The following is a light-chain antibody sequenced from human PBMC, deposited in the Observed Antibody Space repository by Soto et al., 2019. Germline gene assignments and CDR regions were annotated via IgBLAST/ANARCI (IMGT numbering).Light chain of an antibody. CDR2: AAS. CDR3: QQLFDSPIT. J-gene: IGKJ5*01. V-gene: IGKV1-9*01. CDR1: QGISSY. Sequence: RCSLTASVGDRVTITCRASQGISSYLAWYQQKPGKAPKLLIYAASTLQSGVPSRFSGSGSGTDFTLTISSLQPEDFATYYCQQLFDSPITFGQGTRLEI.